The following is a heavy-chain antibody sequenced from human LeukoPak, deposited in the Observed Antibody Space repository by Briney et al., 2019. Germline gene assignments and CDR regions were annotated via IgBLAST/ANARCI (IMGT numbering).Heavy chain of an antibody. CDR2: ISGSGGST. J-gene: IGHJ3*02. D-gene: IGHD5-24*01. CDR1: GFTFSTYA. Sequence: KPAGSLRVSCAASGFTFSTYAMSWVRQAPGKGLEWVWGISGSGGSTYYADSVKGRFTISRDNSKSSLYLQMNSLRAEDMAVYYCAQDAKLGMATLYPFDTWGQGTIVTVSS. V-gene: IGHV3-23*01. CDR3: AQDAKLGMATLYPFDT.